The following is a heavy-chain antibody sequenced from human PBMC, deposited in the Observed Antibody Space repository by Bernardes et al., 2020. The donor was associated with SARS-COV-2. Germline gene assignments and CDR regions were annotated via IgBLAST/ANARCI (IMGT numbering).Heavy chain of an antibody. D-gene: IGHD6-19*01. CDR2: IWYDGSNK. CDR3: AREGEIAVAGTAIDY. V-gene: IGHV3-33*01. CDR1: GFTFSSYG. J-gene: IGHJ4*02. Sequence: SLSLSCAASGFTFSSYGMHWVRQAPGKGLEWVAVIWYDGSNKYYADSVKGRFTISRDNSKNTLYLQMNSLRAEDTAVYYCAREGEIAVAGTAIDYWGQGTLVTVSS.